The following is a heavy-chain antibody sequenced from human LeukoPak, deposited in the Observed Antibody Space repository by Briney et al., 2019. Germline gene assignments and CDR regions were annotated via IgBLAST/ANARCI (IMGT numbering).Heavy chain of an antibody. Sequence: ASVKVSCKASGYPFTSYGISWVRQAPGQGLEWMGWISVYNGNTNHAQKLQGRVTMTTDTSTSTAYMELRGLRSDDTAVYYCARAVSVSGYYYWGQGTLVTVSS. J-gene: IGHJ4*02. CDR2: ISVYNGNT. V-gene: IGHV1-18*01. CDR3: ARAVSVSGYYY. CDR1: GYPFTSYG. D-gene: IGHD3-22*01.